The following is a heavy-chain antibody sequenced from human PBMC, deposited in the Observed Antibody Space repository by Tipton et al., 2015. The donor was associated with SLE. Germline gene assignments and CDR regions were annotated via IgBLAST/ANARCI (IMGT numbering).Heavy chain of an antibody. Sequence: TLSLTCAVSGFSLSSGYYWGWIRQPPGKGLEGIGTIYHSGNTYYNPSLKSRLTLSVDTSKNQFSLKLTSVTAADTAVYYCARHELVAAKADYWGQGTLVTVAS. CDR2: IYHSGNT. J-gene: IGHJ4*02. V-gene: IGHV4-38-2*01. D-gene: IGHD5-12*01. CDR3: ARHELVAAKADY. CDR1: GFSLSSGYY.